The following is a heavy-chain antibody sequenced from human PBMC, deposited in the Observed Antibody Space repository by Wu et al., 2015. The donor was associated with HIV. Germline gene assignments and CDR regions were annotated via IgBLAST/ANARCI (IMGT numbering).Heavy chain of an antibody. J-gene: IGHJ4*02. V-gene: IGHV1-24*01. D-gene: IGHD3-16*02. CDR2: YEPEDNET. CDR3: ATTMEFTGRYRGGYFDY. CDR1: GDTLSELS. Sequence: QVHLVQSGAEVKKPGASVKVSCKVSGDTLSELSLHWVRQVPGKGLEWMGGYEPEDNETSYAQKFQGRVTMTEDTSTDTAYMELSSLKSEDTAVYYCATTMEFTGRYRGGYFDYWGQGTLVTVSS.